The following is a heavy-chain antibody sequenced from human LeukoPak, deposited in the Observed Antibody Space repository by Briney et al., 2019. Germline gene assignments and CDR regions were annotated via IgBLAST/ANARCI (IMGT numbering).Heavy chain of an antibody. D-gene: IGHD6-13*01. V-gene: IGHV3-23*01. CDR3: AKDSQQQLVRRRYFDY. J-gene: IGHJ4*02. CDR2: ISGSGGST. CDR1: GFTFSSYA. Sequence: GGSLRHSCAASGFTFSSYATSWVRQAPGKGLEWVSAISGSGGSTYYADSVKGRFTISRDNSKNTLYLQMNSLRAEDTAVYYCAKDSQQQLVRRRYFDYWGQGTLVTVSS.